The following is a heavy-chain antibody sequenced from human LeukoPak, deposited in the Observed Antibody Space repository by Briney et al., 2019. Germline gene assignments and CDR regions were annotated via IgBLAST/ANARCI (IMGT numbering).Heavy chain of an antibody. CDR2: IRYDGSNK. D-gene: IGHD3-10*01. V-gene: IGHV3-30*02. CDR1: GFTFSSYG. Sequence: GGSLRLSCAASGFTFSSYGMHWVRQAPGKGLEWVAFIRYDGSNKYYADSVKGRFTISRDNAKNTLYLQMNSLRAADTAVYYCARDAGIRSGSLYWFDPWGQGTLVTVSS. J-gene: IGHJ5*02. CDR3: ARDAGIRSGSLYWFDP.